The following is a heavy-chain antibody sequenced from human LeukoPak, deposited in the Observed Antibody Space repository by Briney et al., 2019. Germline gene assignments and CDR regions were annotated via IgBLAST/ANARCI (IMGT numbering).Heavy chain of an antibody. CDR2: IYYSGST. J-gene: IGHJ4*02. V-gene: IGHV4-39*01. Sequence: PSETLSLTCTVSGDSMSSSSYYWGWIRQPPGKGLEWIGSIYYSGSTYYNPSLKSRVTISVDTAKNQFSLKLRSATAADTAVYYCVRHFRYGWNEPFGYWGQGSLVTVSS. CDR3: VRHFRYGWNEPFGY. D-gene: IGHD1-1*01. CDR1: GDSMSSSSYY.